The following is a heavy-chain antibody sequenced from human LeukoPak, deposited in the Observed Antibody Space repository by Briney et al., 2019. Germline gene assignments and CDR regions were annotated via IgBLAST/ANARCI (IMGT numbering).Heavy chain of an antibody. CDR1: GFTFDDYA. J-gene: IGHJ5*02. V-gene: IGHV3-21*04. Sequence: GGSLRLSCAASGFTFDDYAMHWVRQAPGKGLEWVSSISSSSSYIYYADSVKGRFTISRDNAKNSLYLQMNSLRAEDTAVYYCAKDHESFDPWGQGTLVTVSS. CDR3: AKDHESFDP. CDR2: ISSSSSYI.